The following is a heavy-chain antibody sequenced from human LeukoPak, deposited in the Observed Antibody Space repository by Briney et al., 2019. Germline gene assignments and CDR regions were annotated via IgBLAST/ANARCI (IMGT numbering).Heavy chain of an antibody. CDR1: GFTFDDYT. D-gene: IGHD3-22*01. J-gene: IGHJ4*02. Sequence: GGSLRLSCAASGFTFDDYTMHWVRQAPGKGLEWVSLISWDGGSTYYADSVKGRFTISRDNSKNTLYLQMNSLRAEDTAVYYCAKGNVDYYDSSGYYWAYFDYWGQGTLVTVSS. CDR3: AKGNVDYYDSSGYYWAYFDY. V-gene: IGHV3-43*01. CDR2: ISWDGGST.